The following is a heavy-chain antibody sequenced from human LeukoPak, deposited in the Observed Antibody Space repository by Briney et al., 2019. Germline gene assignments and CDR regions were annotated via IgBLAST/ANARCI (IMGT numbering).Heavy chain of an antibody. D-gene: IGHD2-21*02. J-gene: IGHJ6*02. CDR3: SRDSLSSCGGDCYSGLDV. Sequence: PGGSLRLSCAASGFTFSNYWMHWVRQAPGEALMWVSRIKSDRSSTTYADSVKGRFTISRDNAKNTLYLQMNSLRAEDTAVYYCSRDSLSSCGGDCYSGLDVWGQGTTVTVSS. CDR1: GFTFSNYW. V-gene: IGHV3-74*01. CDR2: IKSDRSST.